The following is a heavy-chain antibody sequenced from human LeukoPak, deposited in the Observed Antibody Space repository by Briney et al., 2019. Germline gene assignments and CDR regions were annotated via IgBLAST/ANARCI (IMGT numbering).Heavy chain of an antibody. J-gene: IGHJ6*02. CDR3: AKAPIVVLITTSGMDV. Sequence: PGGSLRLSCAASGFTFDDYAMHWVRQAPGKGLEWVSLISGDGRSTYYADSVKGRFTISRDNRYNSLYLQMNSLRTEDTALYYCAKAPIVVLITTSGMDVWGQGTTVTVSS. D-gene: IGHD3-22*01. CDR2: ISGDGRST. CDR1: GFTFDDYA. V-gene: IGHV3-43*02.